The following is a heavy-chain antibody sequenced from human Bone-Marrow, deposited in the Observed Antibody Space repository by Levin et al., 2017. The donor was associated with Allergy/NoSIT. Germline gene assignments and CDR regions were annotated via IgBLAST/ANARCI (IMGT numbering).Heavy chain of an antibody. CDR1: GFSPSTSGVG. J-gene: IGHJ5*02. CDR2: IYWNDDK. V-gene: IGHV2-5*01. D-gene: IGHD3-3*01. Sequence: SGPTLVKPTQTLTLTCTFSGFSPSTSGVGVGWIRQPPGKALEWLALIYWNDDKRYSPSLKSRLTITKDTSKNQVVLTMTNMDPVDTATYYCARNYVVTIFGVVIPGDNWFDPWGQGTLVTVSS. CDR3: ARNYVVTIFGVVIPGDNWFDP.